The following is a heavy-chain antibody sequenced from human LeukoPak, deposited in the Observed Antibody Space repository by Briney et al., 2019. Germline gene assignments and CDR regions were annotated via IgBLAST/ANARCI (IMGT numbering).Heavy chain of an antibody. Sequence: GGSLRLSCAASGFTFSSYEMNWVRQAPGKGLEWVSYISSSGSTIYYADSVKGRFTISRDNAKNSLYLQMNSLRAEDTAVYYCARYRDYYGSADYWGQGTLVTVSS. CDR2: ISSSGSTI. V-gene: IGHV3-48*03. D-gene: IGHD3-10*01. CDR3: ARYRDYYGSADY. CDR1: GFTFSSYE. J-gene: IGHJ4*02.